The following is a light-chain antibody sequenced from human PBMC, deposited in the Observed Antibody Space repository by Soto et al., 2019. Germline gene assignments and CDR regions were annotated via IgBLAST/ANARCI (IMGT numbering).Light chain of an antibody. Sequence: EIVLTQSPATLSLSPGERATLWCRASQSVSSYLAWYQQKPGQAPRLLIYGASTRATGIPARFSGSGSGTEFTLTISSLQPDDFATYYCQHYNSYSEAFGQGTKVDIK. J-gene: IGKJ1*01. CDR2: GAS. V-gene: IGKV3-15*01. CDR3: QHYNSYSEA. CDR1: QSVSSY.